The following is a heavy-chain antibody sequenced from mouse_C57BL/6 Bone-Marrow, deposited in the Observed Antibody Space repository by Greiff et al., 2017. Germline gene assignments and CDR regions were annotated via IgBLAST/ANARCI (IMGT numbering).Heavy chain of an antibody. Sequence: VHLVESGAELARPGASVKMSCKASGYTFTSYTMHWVKQRPGQGLEWIGYINPSSGYTKYNQKFKDKATLTADKSSSTAYMQLSSLTSEDSAVYYCAGRDYYGSSPFAYWGQGTLVTVSA. CDR3: AGRDYYGSSPFAY. CDR2: INPSSGYT. CDR1: GYTFTSYT. D-gene: IGHD1-1*01. J-gene: IGHJ3*01. V-gene: IGHV1-4*01.